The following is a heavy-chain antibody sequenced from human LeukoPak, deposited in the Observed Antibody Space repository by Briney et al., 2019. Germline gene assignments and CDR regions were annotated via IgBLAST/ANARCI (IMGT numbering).Heavy chain of an antibody. CDR2: INHSGST. D-gene: IGHD6-19*01. CDR3: ARAGLAVAGTVDY. Sequence: PSETLSLTCAVYGGSFSGYYWSWIRQPPGKGLEWIGEINHSGSTNYNPSLKSRVTISVDTSKNQFSLKLSSVTAADTAVYYCARAGLAVAGTVDYWGQGTLVTVSS. J-gene: IGHJ4*02. V-gene: IGHV4-34*01. CDR1: GGSFSGYY.